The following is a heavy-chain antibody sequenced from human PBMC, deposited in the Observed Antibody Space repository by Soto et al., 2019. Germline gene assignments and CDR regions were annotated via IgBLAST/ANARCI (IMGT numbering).Heavy chain of an antibody. CDR1: GGSISRYY. Sequence: LSLTCTFPGGSISRYYCIWIRQSPGKGLEWIGSIYHSGSTNYNPSLKSRVNISVDTSKKQFPLNLNSVTAADTAVYYCARQGSYDDSTAHPNTTFDYWGQGALVTVCS. J-gene: IGHJ4*02. V-gene: IGHV4-59*08. D-gene: IGHD3-22*01. CDR2: IYHSGST. CDR3: ARQGSYDDSTAHPNTTFDY.